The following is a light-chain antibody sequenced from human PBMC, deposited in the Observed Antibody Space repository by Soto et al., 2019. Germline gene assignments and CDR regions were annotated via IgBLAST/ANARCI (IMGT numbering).Light chain of an antibody. Sequence: VICMTQSPSLLSATTGDRVTISCRISQGISSYLAWYQQKPGKAPELLIYAASTLQSGVPSRFSGSGSGTDFTLTISCLQSEDFATYYCQKYARGPLITFGGVTKVDI. CDR2: AAS. CDR3: QKYARGPLIT. J-gene: IGKJ4*01. V-gene: IGKV1D-8*01. CDR1: QGISSY.